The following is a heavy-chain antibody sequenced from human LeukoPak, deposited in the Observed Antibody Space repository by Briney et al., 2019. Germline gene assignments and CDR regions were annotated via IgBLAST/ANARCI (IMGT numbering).Heavy chain of an antibody. CDR3: ATGYYGLGSYSENDY. CDR2: FDPEDGET. Sequence: GASVKVSCKVSGYTLTELSMHWVRQAPGKGLEWMGGFDPEDGETIYAQKFQGRVTMTEDTSTDTAYMELSSLRSEDTAVYYCATGYYGLGSYSENDYWGQGTLVTVSS. V-gene: IGHV1-24*01. CDR1: GYTLTELS. J-gene: IGHJ4*02. D-gene: IGHD3-10*01.